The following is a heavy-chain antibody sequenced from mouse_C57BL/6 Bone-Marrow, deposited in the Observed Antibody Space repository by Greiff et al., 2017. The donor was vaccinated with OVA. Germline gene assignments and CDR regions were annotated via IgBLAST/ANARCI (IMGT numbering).Heavy chain of an antibody. V-gene: IGHV1-4*01. Sequence: VQLQQSGAELARPGASVKMSCKASGYTFTSYTMHWVKQRPGPGLEWIGYLNPSSGYPKYNQKFKDKATLTADKSSSTAYMQLSSLTSEDSAVYYCARRRGFAYWGQGTLVTGSA. CDR3: ARRRGFAY. CDR1: GYTFTSYT. J-gene: IGHJ3*01. CDR2: LNPSSGYP.